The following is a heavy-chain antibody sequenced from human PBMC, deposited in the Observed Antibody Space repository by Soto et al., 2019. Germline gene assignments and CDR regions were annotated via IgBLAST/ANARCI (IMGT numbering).Heavy chain of an antibody. D-gene: IGHD4-17*01. Sequence: QVQLVESGGGLVQPGGSLRLSCTASGFTFSSSGMNWVRQAPGKGLEWVAVIWFDGSNKYYTDSVKGRFTISRDNSMNTLYLQMTSLRADDMAVYYCVRENGDYVNDYWGQEPWSPSPQ. CDR1: GFTFSSSG. V-gene: IGHV3-33*01. CDR2: IWFDGSNK. CDR3: VRENGDYVNDY. J-gene: IGHJ4*01.